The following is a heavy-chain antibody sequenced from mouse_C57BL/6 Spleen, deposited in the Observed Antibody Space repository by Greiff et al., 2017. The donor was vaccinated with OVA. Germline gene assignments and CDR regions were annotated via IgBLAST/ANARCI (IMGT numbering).Heavy chain of an antibody. CDR1: GFTFSSYG. D-gene: IGHD1-1*01. V-gene: IGHV5-6*01. CDR2: LSSGGSYT. CDR3: ARHRDYGSSYYDY. J-gene: IGHJ2*01. Sequence: VQLKESGGDLVKPGGSLKLSCAASGFTFSSYGMSWVRQTPDKRLEWVATLSSGGSYTYYPDSVKGRFTISRDNAKNTLYLQMSSLKSEDTAMYYCARHRDYGSSYYDYWGQGTTLTVSS.